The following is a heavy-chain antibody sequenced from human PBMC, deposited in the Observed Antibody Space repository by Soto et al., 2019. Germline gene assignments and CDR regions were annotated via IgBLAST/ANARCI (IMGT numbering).Heavy chain of an antibody. D-gene: IGHD6-6*01. Sequence: EVQLVESGGALAKPGGSLGLPCAAPGSTFGSDAMDWARKAPGKGREYVSGISSNGFGTYYASSVKGRFTISRDNSRDTVYLQMDSLRPEDMAVYYCARRARADYYYMDVWGKGTTVTVS. CDR1: GSTFGSDA. V-gene: IGHV3-64*01. CDR2: ISSNGFGT. J-gene: IGHJ6*03. CDR3: ARRARADYYYMDV.